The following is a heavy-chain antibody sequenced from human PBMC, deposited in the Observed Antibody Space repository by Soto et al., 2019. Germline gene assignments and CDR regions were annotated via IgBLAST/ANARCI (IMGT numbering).Heavy chain of an antibody. V-gene: IGHV3-9*01. CDR2: ISWNSGSI. CDR1: GFTFDDYA. Sequence: SLRLSCAASGFTFDDYAMHWVRQAPGKGLEWVSGISWNSGSIGYADSVKGRFTISRDNAKNSLYLQMNSLRAEDTALYYCAKDISSWPDAFDIWGQGTMVTVSS. CDR3: AKDISSWPDAFDI. J-gene: IGHJ3*02.